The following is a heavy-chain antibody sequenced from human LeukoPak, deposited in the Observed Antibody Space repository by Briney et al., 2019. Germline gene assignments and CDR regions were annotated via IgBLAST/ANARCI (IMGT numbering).Heavy chain of an antibody. CDR3: ARRSAGIAGGPGFDP. D-gene: IGHD6-13*01. CDR2: IHSSGST. V-gene: IGHV4-4*09. Sequence: SETLSLTCTVSGGSINSFYWSWIRQPPGKGLEWIGYIHSSGSTNYNPSLKSRVTISVDTSKNQLSLKLSSVTAADTAVYYCARRSAGIAGGPGFDPWGQGTLVTVSS. J-gene: IGHJ5*02. CDR1: GGSINSFY.